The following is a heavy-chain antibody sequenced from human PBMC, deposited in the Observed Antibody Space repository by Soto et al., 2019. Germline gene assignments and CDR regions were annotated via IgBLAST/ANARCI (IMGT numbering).Heavy chain of an antibody. Sequence: PVKVSCKDSGGTFSSYAISWVRQAPGQGLEWMGGIIPIFGTANYAQKFQGRVTITADESTSTAYMELSSLRSEDTAVYYCARAAVLYYDSSGYYGYWGQGTLVTVSS. CDR2: IIPIFGTA. D-gene: IGHD3-22*01. V-gene: IGHV1-69*13. CDR1: GGTFSSYA. J-gene: IGHJ4*02. CDR3: ARAAVLYYDSSGYYGY.